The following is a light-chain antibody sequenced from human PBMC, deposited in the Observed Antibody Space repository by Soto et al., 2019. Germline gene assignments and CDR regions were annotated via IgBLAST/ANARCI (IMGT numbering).Light chain of an antibody. CDR1: SSDVGGYNY. V-gene: IGLV2-14*01. J-gene: IGLJ1*01. CDR2: DVS. CDR3: SSYTSSSTLV. Sequence: QSALTQPASVSGSPGQSITISCTGTSSDVGGYNYVSWYQQHPGKAPKLMIYDVSNRPSGVSNRFSGSKSGNTASLAISGLQAEYEADYYCSSYTSSSTLVFGTGTKVTVL.